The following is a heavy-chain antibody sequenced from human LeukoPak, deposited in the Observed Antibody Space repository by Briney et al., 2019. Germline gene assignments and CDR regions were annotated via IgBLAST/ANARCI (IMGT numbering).Heavy chain of an antibody. CDR3: ARGRDVLLWFGEGWFDP. J-gene: IGHJ5*02. D-gene: IGHD3-10*01. CDR1: GYTFTSYG. CDR2: ISAYNGNT. V-gene: IGHV1-18*01. Sequence: ASVKVSCKASGYTFTSYGISWVRQAPGQGLEWMGWISAYNGNTNYAQKLQGRVTMTTDTSTSTAYMELRSLRSDDTAVYYCARGRDVLLWFGEGWFDPWGQGTLVTVSS.